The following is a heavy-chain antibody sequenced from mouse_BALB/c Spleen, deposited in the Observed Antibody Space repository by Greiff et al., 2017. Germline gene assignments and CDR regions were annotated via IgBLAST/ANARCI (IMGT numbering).Heavy chain of an antibody. V-gene: IGHV5-9-4*01. J-gene: IGHJ3*01. CDR1: GFTFSSYA. CDR3: ARDDYGSSYERFAY. CDR2: ISSGGSYT. D-gene: IGHD1-1*01. Sequence: DVMLVESGGGLVKPGGSLKLSCAASGFTFSSYAMSWVRQSPEKRLEWVAEISSGGSYTYYPDTVTGRFTISRDNAKNTLYLEMSSLRSEDTAMYYCARDDYGSSYERFAYWGQGTLVTVSA.